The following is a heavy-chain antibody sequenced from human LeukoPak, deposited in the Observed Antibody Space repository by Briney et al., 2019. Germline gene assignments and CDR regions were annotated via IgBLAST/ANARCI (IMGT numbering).Heavy chain of an antibody. V-gene: IGHV3-21*01. J-gene: IGHJ4*02. CDR3: ARDKHDYSNYVPFLDY. CDR2: ISSSSSYI. D-gene: IGHD4-11*01. Sequence: PGGSLRLSCAASGFTFSSYSMNWVRQAPGKGLEWVSSISSSSSYIYYADSVKGRFTISRDNAKSSLYLQMNSLRAEDTAVYYCARDKHDYSNYVPFLDYWGQGTLVTVSS. CDR1: GFTFSSYS.